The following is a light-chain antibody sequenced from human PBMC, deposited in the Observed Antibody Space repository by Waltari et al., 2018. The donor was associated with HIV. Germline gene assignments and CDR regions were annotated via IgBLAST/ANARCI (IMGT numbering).Light chain of an antibody. V-gene: IGKV3-20*01. CDR2: GAS. Sequence: EIVLTQSPGTLSLSPGERATLSCRASQTVGHRDLALYQQKPGQAPRLLIDGASSRAADIPDRFSGSGSGTDFTLTIGTLEPEDFAVYYCQQYARSPWTFGQGTKVEIK. CDR1: QTVGHRD. J-gene: IGKJ1*01. CDR3: QQYARSPWT.